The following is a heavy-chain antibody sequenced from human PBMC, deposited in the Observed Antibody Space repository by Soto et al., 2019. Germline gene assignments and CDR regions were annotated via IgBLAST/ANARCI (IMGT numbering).Heavy chain of an antibody. CDR1: GYIFPDYY. CDR2: INPNGGGT. D-gene: IGHD6-6*01. V-gene: IGHV1-2*04. CDR3: ARGEQLVHFDS. Sequence: VKVSCKASGYIFPDYYVHWVRQAPGEGLEWMGRINPNGGGTNYAQKFEGWVTMTTDTSISTAYMELSRLNFDDTAVYYCARGEQLVHFDSWGQGTLVTVSS. J-gene: IGHJ4*01.